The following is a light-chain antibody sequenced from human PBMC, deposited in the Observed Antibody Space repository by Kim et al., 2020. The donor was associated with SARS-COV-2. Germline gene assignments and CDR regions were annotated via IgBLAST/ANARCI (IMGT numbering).Light chain of an antibody. CDR1: SLRSYY. CDR3: NSRDSSGNHLV. Sequence: LGQTVRITGQGDSLRSYYASWYQQKPGQAPVLVIYGKNNRPSGIPDRFSGSSSGNTASLTITGAQAEDEADYYCNSRDSSGNHLVFGGGTQLTVL. V-gene: IGLV3-19*01. CDR2: GKN. J-gene: IGLJ3*02.